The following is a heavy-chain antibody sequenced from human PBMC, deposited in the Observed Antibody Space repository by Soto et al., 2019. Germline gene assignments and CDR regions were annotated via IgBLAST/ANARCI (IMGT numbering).Heavy chain of an antibody. Sequence: GGSLRLSCAASGFTFSGSAMHWVRQASGKGLEWVGRIRSKANSYATAYAASVKGRFTISRDDSKNTAYLQMNSLKTEDTAVYYCTRLEYSSSSPRAYWGQGTLVTVSS. V-gene: IGHV3-73*01. D-gene: IGHD6-6*01. J-gene: IGHJ4*02. CDR3: TRLEYSSSSPRAY. CDR2: IRSKANSYAT. CDR1: GFTFSGSA.